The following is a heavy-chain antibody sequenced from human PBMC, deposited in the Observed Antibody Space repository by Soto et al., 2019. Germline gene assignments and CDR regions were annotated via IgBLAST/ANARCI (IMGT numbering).Heavy chain of an antibody. CDR1: GYTFTSYD. Sequence: GASVKVSCKASGYTFTSYDINWVRQATGQGLEWMGWMNPNSGNTGYAQNFQGRVTMTRDTSISTAYMELSSLRSEDTAVYYCARVGTGAAWYQWFGPWGQGTLVTVSS. D-gene: IGHD6-13*01. V-gene: IGHV1-8*01. CDR2: MNPNSGNT. J-gene: IGHJ5*02. CDR3: ARVGTGAAWYQWFGP.